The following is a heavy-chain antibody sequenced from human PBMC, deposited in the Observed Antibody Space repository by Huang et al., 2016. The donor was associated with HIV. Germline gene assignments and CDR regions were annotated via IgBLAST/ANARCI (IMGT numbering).Heavy chain of an antibody. V-gene: IGHV3-9*01. CDR2: ISVNSGKK. CDR3: AKGTGIQVWLGAAE. D-gene: IGHD5-18*01. CDR1: GFIFEEYA. Sequence: EVQLVESGGGLVQPGRSLRLSCAASGFIFEEYAMHWVRQAPGKGLGWGSGISVNSGKKHDVDSGKGRFTISRDKVKNSLYLQMNSLRVEDTALYYCAKGTGIQVWLGAAEWGQGTRVTVSS. J-gene: IGHJ4*02.